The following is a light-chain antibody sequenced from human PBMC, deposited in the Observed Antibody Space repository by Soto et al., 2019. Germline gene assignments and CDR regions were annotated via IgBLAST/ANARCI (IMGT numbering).Light chain of an antibody. CDR1: QGISSA. CDR2: DAS. V-gene: IGKV1D-13*01. J-gene: IGKJ4*01. Sequence: AIQLTQSPSSLSASVGDRVTITCRASQGISSALAWYQQKPGKAPKLLIYDASSLESGVPSRFSGSGSGTDFTLPISSLQPEDFATYYCQQFNNYLLTFGGGTKVEFK. CDR3: QQFNNYLLT.